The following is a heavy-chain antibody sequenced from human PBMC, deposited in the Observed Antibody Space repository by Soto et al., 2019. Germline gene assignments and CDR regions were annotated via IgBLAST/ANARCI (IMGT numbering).Heavy chain of an antibody. CDR2: IHYRGST. D-gene: IGHD2-15*01. J-gene: IGHJ6*02. Sequence: QVQLQESGPGLVKSSETLSLTCKVSGGSITGAFYWNWIRQHPGKGLEWIGSIHYRGSTYYNPSLKSRITIALDRSNNQFSLQLSSVTAADTAVYYGARVRDSFGLDVWGQGTTVTVSS. CDR1: GGSITGAFY. V-gene: IGHV4-31*03. CDR3: ARVRDSFGLDV.